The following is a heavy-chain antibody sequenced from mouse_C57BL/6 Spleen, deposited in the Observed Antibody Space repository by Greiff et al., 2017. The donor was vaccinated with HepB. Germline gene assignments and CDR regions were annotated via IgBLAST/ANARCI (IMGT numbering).Heavy chain of an antibody. Sequence: VQLVESGAELVRPGASVTLSCKASGYTFTDYEMHWVKQTPVHGLEWIGVIDPETGGTAYNQKFKGKAILTADKSSSTAYMELRSLTSEDSAVYYCTRDYYGSSYAMDYWGQGTSVTVSS. J-gene: IGHJ4*01. V-gene: IGHV1-15*01. CDR1: GYTFTDYE. CDR2: IDPETGGT. CDR3: TRDYYGSSYAMDY. D-gene: IGHD1-1*01.